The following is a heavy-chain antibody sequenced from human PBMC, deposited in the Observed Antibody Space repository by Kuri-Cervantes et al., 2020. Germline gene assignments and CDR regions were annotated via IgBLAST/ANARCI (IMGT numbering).Heavy chain of an antibody. Sequence: GESLKISCAAPGFTVSSNYMSWVRQAPGKGLEWVSVIYSGGSTYYAGYVKGRFTISRDNSKNTLYLQMNSLRAEDTAVYYCAREGPLTTVVTANYYYYGMDVWGQGTTVTVSS. CDR3: AREGPLTTVVTANYYYYGMDV. CDR1: GFTVSSNY. CDR2: IYSGGST. D-gene: IGHD4-23*01. V-gene: IGHV3-66*01. J-gene: IGHJ6*02.